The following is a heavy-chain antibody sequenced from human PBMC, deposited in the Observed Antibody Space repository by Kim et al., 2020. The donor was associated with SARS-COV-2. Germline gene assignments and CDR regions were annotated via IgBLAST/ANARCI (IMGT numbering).Heavy chain of an antibody. J-gene: IGHJ4*02. D-gene: IGHD5-18*01. CDR3: ARDYGYPYYFDY. Sequence: NYNPSLKSRVTISVDTSKNQFSLKLSSVTAADTAVYYCARDYGYPYYFDYWGQGTLVTVSS. V-gene: IGHV4-61*02.